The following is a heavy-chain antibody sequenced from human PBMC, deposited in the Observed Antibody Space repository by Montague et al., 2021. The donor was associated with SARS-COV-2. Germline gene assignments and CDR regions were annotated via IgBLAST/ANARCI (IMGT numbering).Heavy chain of an antibody. D-gene: IGHD4/OR15-4a*01. J-gene: IGHJ6*03. Sequence: SLRLSCAASGFTFSSFDMRWVRQAPGKGLEWVSAIDHAYRTIWHASSVKGRFTISRDDSKTTMYLQMASLRVEDTAFYFCAREFPGDYGYYYYYSMDVWGKGTTVTVSS. CDR3: AREFPGDYGYYYYYSMDV. CDR1: GFTFSSFD. V-gene: IGHV3-23*01. CDR2: IDHAYRTI.